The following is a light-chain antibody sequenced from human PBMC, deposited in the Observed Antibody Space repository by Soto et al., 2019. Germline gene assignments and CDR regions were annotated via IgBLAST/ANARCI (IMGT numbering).Light chain of an antibody. CDR2: GAS. Sequence: EILLTQSPGTLSLSPGERATLSCRASQSVSSSYLAWYQQKPGQPPRLLVYGASSRATGIPDRFSGSGSGTDFTLTINRLETEDFAVYYCQQYERSTPYTFGQGTKLEIK. V-gene: IGKV3-20*01. CDR3: QQYERSTPYT. CDR1: QSVSSSY. J-gene: IGKJ2*01.